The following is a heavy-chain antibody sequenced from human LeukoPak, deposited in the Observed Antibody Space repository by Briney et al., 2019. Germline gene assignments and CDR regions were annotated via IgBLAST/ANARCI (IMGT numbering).Heavy chain of an antibody. CDR2: LSPSGYST. V-gene: IGHV3-23*01. CDR3: AKRAGVSGYDSY. Sequence: GGSLRLSCAASGFTFSSYAMSWVRQAPGKGLEWVSALSPSGYSTYYADSVKGRSTISRDNSKNTLYLQMNSLRVEDTAVYYCAKRAGVSGYDSYWGQGTLVTVSS. D-gene: IGHD5-12*01. J-gene: IGHJ4*02. CDR1: GFTFSSYA.